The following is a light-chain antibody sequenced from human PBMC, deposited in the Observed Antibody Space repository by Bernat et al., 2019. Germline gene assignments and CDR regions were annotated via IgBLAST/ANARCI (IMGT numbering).Light chain of an antibody. V-gene: IGLV2-14*03. CDR2: DVS. CDR1: RSDVGAYNY. J-gene: IGLJ2*01. CDR3: NSVSCTPTPVV. Sequence: QSALTQPASVSGSPGQSVTISCSGTRSDVGAYNYVSWYQQLPGKAPKRMIYDVSNRPSGVSNRFSGSKSGNTASLTISGLQAKAEADYSCNSVSCTPTPVVCVGGTKLHVL.